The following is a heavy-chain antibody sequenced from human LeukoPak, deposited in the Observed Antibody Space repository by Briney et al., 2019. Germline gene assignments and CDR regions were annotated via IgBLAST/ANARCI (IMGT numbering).Heavy chain of an antibody. CDR2: IYHSGST. Sequence: SETRSLTCTVSGGSISSGGYYWSWIRQPPGKGLEWIGYIYHSGSTYYNPSLKSRVTISVDTSKNQFSLKLSSVTAADTAVYYCAKDYRTGGWSTDHDYWGQGTLVTVSS. CDR1: GGSISSGGYY. J-gene: IGHJ4*02. D-gene: IGHD6-19*01. CDR3: AKDYRTGGWSTDHDY. V-gene: IGHV4-61*08.